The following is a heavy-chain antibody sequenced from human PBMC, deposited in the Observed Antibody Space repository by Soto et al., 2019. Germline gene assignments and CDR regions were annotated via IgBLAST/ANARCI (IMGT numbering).Heavy chain of an antibody. J-gene: IGHJ6*02. D-gene: IGHD3-3*01. Sequence: QMQLVQSGAEVKKPGASVKVPCKASGYTFTSYQMHWVRQAPGQGLEWMGIINPSGGRITYAPRFQGRVMMTRDTSTNTVYMELRSLRSEATAVYYCARDGPPTTTGVGPSYTMDVWGQGTTVTVS. CDR1: GYTFTSYQ. CDR2: INPSGGRI. CDR3: ARDGPPTTTGVGPSYTMDV. V-gene: IGHV1-46*01.